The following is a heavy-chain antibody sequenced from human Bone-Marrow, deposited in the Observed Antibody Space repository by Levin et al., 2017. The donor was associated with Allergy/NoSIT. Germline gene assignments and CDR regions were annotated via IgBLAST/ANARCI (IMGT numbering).Heavy chain of an antibody. J-gene: IGHJ4*02. Sequence: GGSLRLSCVASGFTFSGKAMSWVRQAPGKGLQWVAAISGSGDKTYFADSVKGRIAISRVNSKNMLFLQMNRLRVDDTAIYYCVKESHSSAWFWGQGTVVSVSS. D-gene: IGHD6-19*01. V-gene: IGHV3-23*01. CDR3: VKESHSSAWF. CDR2: ISGSGDKT. CDR1: GFTFSGKA.